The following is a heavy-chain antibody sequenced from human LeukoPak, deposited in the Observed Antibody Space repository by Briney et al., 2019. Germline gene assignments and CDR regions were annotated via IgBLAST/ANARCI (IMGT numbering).Heavy chain of an antibody. Sequence: SQTLSLTCAISGDSVSSNNGAWNWIRQSPSRGLEWLGRTYYRSKWYDDYAGSVKGRISISPDTSKNQFSLHLYSVTPGDTAVYYCGTDVGTSGWYTFDYWGQETLVTVSS. CDR2: TYYRSKWYD. CDR1: GDSVSSNNGA. CDR3: GTDVGTSGWYTFDY. D-gene: IGHD6-19*01. V-gene: IGHV6-1*01. J-gene: IGHJ4*02.